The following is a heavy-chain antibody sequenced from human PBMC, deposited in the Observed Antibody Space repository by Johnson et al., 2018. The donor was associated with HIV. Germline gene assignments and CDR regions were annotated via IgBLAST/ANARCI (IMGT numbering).Heavy chain of an antibody. V-gene: IGHV3-11*04. CDR3: ARACRDGYTCDAFDI. Sequence: QVQLVESGGGLIKPGGSLRLSCAASGFTFTNAWMSWVRQAPGKGLEWVSYISSSGSTMYYADSVKGRFTLSRDNAKNSLYLQMNSLRAEDTAVYYCARACRDGYTCDAFDIWGQGTMVTVSS. CDR2: ISSSGSTM. D-gene: IGHD5-24*01. J-gene: IGHJ3*02. CDR1: GFTFTNAW.